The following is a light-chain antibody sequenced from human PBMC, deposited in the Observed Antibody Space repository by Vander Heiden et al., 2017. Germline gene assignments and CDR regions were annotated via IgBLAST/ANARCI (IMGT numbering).Light chain of an antibody. Sequence: EIVLTQSPGTLSLSPGERATLSCRASQSVRSSHLAWYQQKPGQATRLLIYGTSSRATGIPDRFSGSGSGTDFTLTISRLVPEDFAVYYCQQYDSPPRTFGQGTKLENK. CDR1: QSVRSSH. CDR2: GTS. CDR3: QQYDSPPRT. J-gene: IGKJ2*01. V-gene: IGKV3-20*01.